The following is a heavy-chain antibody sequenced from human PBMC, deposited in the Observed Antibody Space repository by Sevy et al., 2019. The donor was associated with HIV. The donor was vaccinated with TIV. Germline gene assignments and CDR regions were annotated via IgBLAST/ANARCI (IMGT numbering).Heavy chain of an antibody. V-gene: IGHV3-21*01. J-gene: IGHJ5*02. CDR2: ISSTSGHI. D-gene: IGHD3-16*02. CDR1: GFTFSSHS. Sequence: GGSLRLSCAASGFTFSSHSMNWVRQAPGKGLEWVSSISSTSGHIYYSDSVKGRFTISRDNSKNSLYLQMNSLRAEDTAVYYCARDDYLWGNSRRTNWFDPWGQGTLVTVSS. CDR3: ARDDYLWGNSRRTNWFDP.